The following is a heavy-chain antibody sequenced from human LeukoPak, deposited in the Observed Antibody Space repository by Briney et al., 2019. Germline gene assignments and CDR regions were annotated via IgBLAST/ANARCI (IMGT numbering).Heavy chain of an antibody. CDR2: IYYSGST. CDR3: AGHIGRNYAFYYYMDV. J-gene: IGHJ6*03. Sequence: SETLSLTCTVSGGSISSSSYYWGWIRQPPGKGLEWIGSIYYSGSTYYNPSLKSRVTISVDTSKNQFSLKLSSVTAADTAVYYCAGHIGRNYAFYYYMDVWGKGTTVTVSS. CDR1: GGSISSSSYY. V-gene: IGHV4-39*01. D-gene: IGHD1-7*01.